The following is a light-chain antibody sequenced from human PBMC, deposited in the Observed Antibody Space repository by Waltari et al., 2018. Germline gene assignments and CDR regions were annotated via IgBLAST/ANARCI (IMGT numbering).Light chain of an antibody. CDR3: CSCAGVTPYVL. Sequence: QSALTQPASVSGSPGQSITISCAGSRSDVGTYDLVSWYQQHPGKAPKLIIYEVTKRPSGVPDRFSGSKSGNTASLTISALQAADEADYYCCSCAGVTPYVLFGGGTKVTVL. V-gene: IGLV2-23*02. CDR1: RSDVGTYDL. J-gene: IGLJ2*01. CDR2: EVT.